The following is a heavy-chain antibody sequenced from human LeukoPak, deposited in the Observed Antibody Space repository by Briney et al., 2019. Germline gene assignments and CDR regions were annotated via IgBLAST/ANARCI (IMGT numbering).Heavy chain of an antibody. D-gene: IGHD3-10*01. CDR3: AKGGGLWFGELFDY. CDR1: GFTFSSYW. Sequence: GGSLRLSCAASGFTFSSYWMSWVRQAPGKGLEWVASIKQDGSEKYCVDSVKGRFTISRDNANNSLYLQMNSLRAEDTAVYYCAKGGGLWFGELFDYWGQGTLVTVSS. V-gene: IGHV3-7*03. J-gene: IGHJ4*02. CDR2: IKQDGSEK.